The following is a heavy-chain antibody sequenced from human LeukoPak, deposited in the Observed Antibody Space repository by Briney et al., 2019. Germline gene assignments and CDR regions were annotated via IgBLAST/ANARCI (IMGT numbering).Heavy chain of an antibody. V-gene: IGHV3-7*03. CDR2: IKQDGSEK. CDR3: ARQYCSSTSCFYAFDI. J-gene: IGHJ3*02. D-gene: IGHD2-2*01. CDR1: GFTFSSYW. Sequence: GGSLRLSCAASGFTFSSYWMSWVRQAPGKGLEWVANIKQDGSEKYYVDSVKGRFTISRDNAKNSLYLQMNSLRAEVTAVYYCARQYCSSTSCFYAFDIWGQGTMVTVSS.